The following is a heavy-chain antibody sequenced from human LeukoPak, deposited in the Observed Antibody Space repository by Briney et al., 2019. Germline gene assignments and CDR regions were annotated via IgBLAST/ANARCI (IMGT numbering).Heavy chain of an antibody. V-gene: IGHV3-21*01. Sequence: GGSLRLSCAASGFTFSRYSMNRVRQAPGKGLEWVSSISSGSSYIYYADSVKGRFTISRDNAKNSLYLQMNSLRAEDTAVYYCTRLSGDYWNYGGNSDSWGQGTLVTVSS. D-gene: IGHD1-7*01. J-gene: IGHJ4*02. CDR3: TRLSGDYWNYGGNSDS. CDR2: ISSGSSYI. CDR1: GFTFSRYS.